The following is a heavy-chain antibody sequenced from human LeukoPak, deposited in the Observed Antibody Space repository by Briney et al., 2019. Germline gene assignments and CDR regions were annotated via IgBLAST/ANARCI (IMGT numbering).Heavy chain of an antibody. CDR3: AKGLLWFGELYADHDAFDI. CDR1: GFTFSSYE. J-gene: IGHJ3*02. D-gene: IGHD3-10*01. CDR2: ISSSGSTI. V-gene: IGHV3-48*03. Sequence: GGSLRLSCAASGFTFSSYEMNWVRQAPGKGLEWVSYISSSGSTIYYADSVKGRFTISRDNAKNSLYLQMNSLRAEDTAVYYCAKGLLWFGELYADHDAFDIWGQGTMVTVSS.